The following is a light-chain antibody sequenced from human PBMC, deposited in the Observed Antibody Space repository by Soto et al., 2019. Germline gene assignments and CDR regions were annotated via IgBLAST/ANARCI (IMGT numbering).Light chain of an antibody. CDR2: EVS. CDR3: SSSTSSNPLL. J-gene: IGLJ2*01. CDR1: SSDVGSYNR. V-gene: IGLV2-18*02. Sequence: QSALTQPPSVSGSPGQSVSISCTGTSSDVGSYNRVSWYQQPPGTAPKLMIYEVSNRPSGVPDRFSGSKSGNTASLTISGLQAEDEADYYCSSSTSSNPLLFGGGTKLTVL.